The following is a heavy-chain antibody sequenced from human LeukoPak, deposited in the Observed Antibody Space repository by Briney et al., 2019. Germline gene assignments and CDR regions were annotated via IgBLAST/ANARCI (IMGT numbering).Heavy chain of an antibody. V-gene: IGHV1-2*02. CDR2: INPNSGGT. J-gene: IGHJ4*02. CDR1: GYTFTGYY. CDR3: ASSPYDSSGYTR. D-gene: IGHD3-22*01. Sequence: ASVKVSCKASGYTFTGYYMHWVRQAPGRGLEWMGWINPNSGGTNYAQKFQGRVTMTRDTSISTAYMEPSRLRSDDTAVYYCASSPYDSSGYTRWGQGTLVTVSS.